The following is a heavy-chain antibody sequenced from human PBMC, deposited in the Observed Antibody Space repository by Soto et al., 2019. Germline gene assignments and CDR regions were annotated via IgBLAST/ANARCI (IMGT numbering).Heavy chain of an antibody. D-gene: IGHD3-3*01. V-gene: IGHV5-51*01. J-gene: IGHJ4*02. CDR2: TYPGDSDT. CDR1: GYSFTSYW. CDR3: ASRPPDFWSGYYDY. Sequence: GASLKISCKGSGYSFTSYWIGWVRQMPGKGLEWMGITYPGDSDTRYSPSFQGQVTISADKSISTAYLQWSSLKASDTAMYYCASRPPDFWSGYYDYWGKGTLVTVSS.